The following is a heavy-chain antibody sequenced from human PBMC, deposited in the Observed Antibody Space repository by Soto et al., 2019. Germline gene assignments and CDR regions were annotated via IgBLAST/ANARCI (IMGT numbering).Heavy chain of an antibody. J-gene: IGHJ5*02. V-gene: IGHV3-74*01. CDR3: ARVLTGSWNWFDP. Sequence: EVQLVESGGGLVQPGESLRLSCAASGFTFSSYWMHWVRQAPGKGLVRVSRINSDGSRTNYADSVKGRFTVSRDNAKNTQYLQMNSLRADDTAVYYCARVLTGSWNWFDPWGQGTLVTVSS. CDR2: INSDGSRT. CDR1: GFTFSSYW. D-gene: IGHD6-13*01.